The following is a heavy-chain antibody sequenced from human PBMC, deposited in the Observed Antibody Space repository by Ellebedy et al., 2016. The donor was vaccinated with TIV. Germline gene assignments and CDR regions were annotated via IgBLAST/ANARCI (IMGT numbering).Heavy chain of an antibody. CDR3: AGGSGFLIDY. CDR1: GFTFSNYA. J-gene: IGHJ4*02. Sequence: GESLKISXAASGFTFSNYALSWVRQAPGKGLEWVSAISGSGDSTYYADSVKGRFTISRDNAKNSLYLQMDNLRAEDTAVYYCAGGSGFLIDYWGQGTLVTVSS. D-gene: IGHD6-19*01. CDR2: ISGSGDST. V-gene: IGHV3-23*01.